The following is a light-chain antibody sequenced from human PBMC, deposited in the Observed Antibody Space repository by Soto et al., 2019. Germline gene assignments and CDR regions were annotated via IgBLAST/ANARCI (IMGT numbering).Light chain of an antibody. J-gene: IGLJ3*02. CDR2: DVS. CDR3: SSYTTSSTVV. CDR1: SSDVGGYNY. Sequence: QSALTQPASVSGSPGQSITFSCTGTSSDVGGYNYVCWYQQHPGKAPKLIIYDVSSRPSGVSNRFSGSKSGNTASLSISGLQAEDEADYYCSSYTTSSTVVFGGGTKLTVL. V-gene: IGLV2-14*01.